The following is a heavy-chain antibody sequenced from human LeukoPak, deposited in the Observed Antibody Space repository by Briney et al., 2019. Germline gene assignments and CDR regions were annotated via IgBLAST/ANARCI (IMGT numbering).Heavy chain of an antibody. V-gene: IGHV3-21*01. CDR1: GFTFSSYN. CDR3: ARGAGVWGSYRITPPTFFDY. Sequence: KPGGSLRLSCAASGFTFSSYNMNWVRQAPGKGLEWVSSISSSSSDIYYEDSVKGRFTISRDNAKNSLYLQMNSLRAEDTAVYYCARGAGVWGSYRITPPTFFDYWGQGTLVTVSS. CDR2: ISSSSSDI. D-gene: IGHD3-16*02. J-gene: IGHJ4*02.